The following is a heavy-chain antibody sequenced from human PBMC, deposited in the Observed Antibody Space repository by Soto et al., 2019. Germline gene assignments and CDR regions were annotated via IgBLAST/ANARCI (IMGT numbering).Heavy chain of an antibody. V-gene: IGHV4-59*01. Sequence: SETLSLTCTVSGGSISSYYWSWIRQPPGKGLEWIGYIYYSGSTNYNPSLKSRVTISVDTSKNQFSLKLSSVTAADTAVYYCARDRIAALIGMDVWGQGTTVTVSS. CDR3: ARDRIAALIGMDV. D-gene: IGHD6-13*01. CDR1: GGSISSYY. J-gene: IGHJ6*02. CDR2: IYYSGST.